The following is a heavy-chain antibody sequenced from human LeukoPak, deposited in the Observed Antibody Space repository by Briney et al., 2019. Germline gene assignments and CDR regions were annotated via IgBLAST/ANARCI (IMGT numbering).Heavy chain of an antibody. Sequence: WGSLRLSCAAPGFTLSSYNMNWVRQAPGKGLEWVSSISSSSSYIYYADSVKGRFTISRDNAKNSLYLQMNSLRAEDTAVYYCARFSGYCSSTSCTPGDWGQGTLVTVSS. CDR3: ARFSGYCSSTSCTPGD. CDR2: ISSSSSYI. D-gene: IGHD2-2*01. J-gene: IGHJ4*02. V-gene: IGHV3-21*01. CDR1: GFTLSSYN.